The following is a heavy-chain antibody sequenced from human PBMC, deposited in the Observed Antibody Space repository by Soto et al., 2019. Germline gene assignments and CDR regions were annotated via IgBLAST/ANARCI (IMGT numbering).Heavy chain of an antibody. CDR2: INPDGGST. Sequence: QVQLVQSGAEVKKPGASVMLSCKASGYAFTSYYMHWVRQAPGKGLEWMGIINPDGGSTRYAQKFQRRDNMTRDTTTRTSHMELSSLRTEDTATYYCAKAPRGGVIITTYSAHIDYWGQGTLVTGSS. CDR1: GYAFTSYY. J-gene: IGHJ4*02. V-gene: IGHV1-46*01. CDR3: AKAPRGGVIITTYSAHIDY. D-gene: IGHD3-3*01.